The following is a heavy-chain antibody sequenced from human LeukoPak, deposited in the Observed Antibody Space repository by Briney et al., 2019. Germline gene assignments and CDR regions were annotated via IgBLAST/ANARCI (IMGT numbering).Heavy chain of an antibody. CDR2: ISGSCGST. CDR3: AKDRRGVY. CDR1: GFTFSSYA. J-gene: IGHJ4*02. V-gene: IGHV3-23*01. D-gene: IGHD3-10*01. Sequence: GGSLRLSCAASGFTFSSYAMSWVRQAPRKGLERVSAISGSCGSTYYADSVKGRFSISRDNSKNTLYLQMNSLRAEDTAVYYCAKDRRGVYWGQGTLVTVSS.